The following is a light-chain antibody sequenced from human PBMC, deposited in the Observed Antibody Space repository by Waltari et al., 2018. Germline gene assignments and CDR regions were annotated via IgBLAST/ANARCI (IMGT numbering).Light chain of an antibody. J-gene: IGLJ2*01. CDR2: GKT. CDR3: CSRDSSAFQLV. Sequence: SYELHQDPAVSVALGQTGTLTCPGVILRNAYANWYQQKPGQAPLPVIYGKTHRPSGVPDRFSGSSAGNTASLTITGAQAEDAADYYWCSRDSSAFQLVFGGGTKLTVL. V-gene: IGLV3-19*01. CDR1: ILRNAY.